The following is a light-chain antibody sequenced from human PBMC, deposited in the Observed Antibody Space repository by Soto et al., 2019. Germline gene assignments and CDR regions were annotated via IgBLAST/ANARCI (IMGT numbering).Light chain of an antibody. J-gene: IGKJ3*01. CDR1: QGIGNA. CDR2: TAS. V-gene: IGKV1-17*01. Sequence: DIQMTQSPSSLSASVGDRVTITCRASQGIGNALAWYQQKPGKAPKRLIYTASSLQSGVPSRFSGSGSGTEFTLTISSLQAEDFTTYYCIQHNSYPLTFGPGTKVDIK. CDR3: IQHNSYPLT.